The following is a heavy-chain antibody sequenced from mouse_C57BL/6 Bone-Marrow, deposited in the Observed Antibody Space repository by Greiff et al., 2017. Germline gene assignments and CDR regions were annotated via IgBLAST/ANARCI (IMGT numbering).Heavy chain of an antibody. V-gene: IGHV6-3*01. CDR1: GFTFSNYW. D-gene: IGHD2-4*01. Sequence: EVKLMESGGGLVQPGGSMKLSCVASGFTFSNYWMNWVRQSPEKGLEWVAQIRLKSDNYATHYAESVKGRFTISRDDSKSSVYLQMNNLRAEDTGIYYCTGGVITTRDCYAMDYWGQGTSVTVSS. CDR3: TGGVITTRDCYAMDY. J-gene: IGHJ4*01. CDR2: IRLKSDNYAT.